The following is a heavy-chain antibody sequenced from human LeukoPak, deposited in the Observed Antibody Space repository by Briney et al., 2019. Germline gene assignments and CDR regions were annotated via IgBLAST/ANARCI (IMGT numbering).Heavy chain of an antibody. CDR1: GYTFTSYD. CDR3: ATWNYYDSSGHFDY. CDR2: MNPNSGNT. J-gene: IGHJ4*02. D-gene: IGHD3-22*01. Sequence: GASVKVSCKASGYTFTSYDINWVRQATGQGLEWMGWMNPNSGNTGYAQKFQGRVTITRDTSISTAYMELSSLRSEDTAVYYCATWNYYDSSGHFDYWGQGTLVTVSS. V-gene: IGHV1-8*03.